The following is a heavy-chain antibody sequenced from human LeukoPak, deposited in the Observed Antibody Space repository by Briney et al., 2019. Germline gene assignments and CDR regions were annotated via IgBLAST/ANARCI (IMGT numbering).Heavy chain of an antibody. D-gene: IGHD3/OR15-3a*01. Sequence: SETLSLTCTVSGISISSSNSYWGWIRQPPGKGLEWIGSIYYTGNTYYNASLKSRVTISIDTSKNQISLRLTSVTATDTAMYYCARQTGSGLFTLPGGQGTLVTVSS. CDR1: GISISSSNSY. CDR3: ARQTGSGLFTLP. CDR2: IYYTGNT. J-gene: IGHJ4*02. V-gene: IGHV4-39*01.